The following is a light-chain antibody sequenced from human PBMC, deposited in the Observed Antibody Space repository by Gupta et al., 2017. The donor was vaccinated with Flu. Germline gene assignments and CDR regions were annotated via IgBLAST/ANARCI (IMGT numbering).Light chain of an antibody. Sequence: ISCRSSQSLQRSNGDYDLDWYLQKPGRSPQRLIYVGSNRASGVPDKFSGSGSGTDFTLKISKVEAEDVGIYYCMQTVQAPFTFAQGTRLEIK. CDR3: MQTVQAPFT. V-gene: IGKV2-28*01. CDR1: QSLQRSNGDYD. CDR2: VGS. J-gene: IGKJ5*01.